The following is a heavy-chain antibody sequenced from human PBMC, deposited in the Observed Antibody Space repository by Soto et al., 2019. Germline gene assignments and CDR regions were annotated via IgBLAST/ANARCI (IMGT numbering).Heavy chain of an antibody. V-gene: IGHV1-2*04. CDR1: GYTFTGYY. CDR2: INPNSGGT. CDR3: ARSPQPLTYYDYVWGSYRYTEYYFDY. D-gene: IGHD3-16*02. J-gene: IGHJ4*02. Sequence: ASVKVSCKASGYTFTGYYMHWVRQAPGQGLEWMGWINPNSGGTNYAQKFQGWVTMTRDTSISAAYMELGRLRSDDTAVYYCARSPQPLTYYDYVWGSYRYTEYYFDYWGQGTLVTVSS.